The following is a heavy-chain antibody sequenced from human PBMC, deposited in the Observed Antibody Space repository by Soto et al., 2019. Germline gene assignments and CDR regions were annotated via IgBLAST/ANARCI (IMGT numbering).Heavy chain of an antibody. V-gene: IGHV1-69*08. Sequence: QVQLVQSGAEVKKPGSSVKVSCKASAGTFSSYTISWVRQAPGQGLEWMGRIIPILGIANYAQKFQGRVTITADKSTSTAYMELSSLRSEDTAVYYCARDLGYCSGGSCYDYWGQGTLVTVSS. CDR1: AGTFSSYT. J-gene: IGHJ4*02. D-gene: IGHD2-15*01. CDR2: IIPILGIA. CDR3: ARDLGYCSGGSCYDY.